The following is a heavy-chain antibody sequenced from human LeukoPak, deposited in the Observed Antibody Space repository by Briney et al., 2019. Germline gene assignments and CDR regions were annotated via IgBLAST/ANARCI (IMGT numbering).Heavy chain of an antibody. V-gene: IGHV3-15*01. CDR2: IKSKTDGGTT. CDR3: VATIRHGGSDYFDY. CDR1: GFTFSNAW. Sequence: GGSLRLSCAASGFTFSNAWMSWVRQAPGKGLVWVGRIKSKTDGGTTDYAAPVKGRFTISRDDSKNTLYLQMNSLKTEDTAVYYAVATIRHGGSDYFDYWGQGTLVTVSS. J-gene: IGHJ4*02. D-gene: IGHD5-12*01.